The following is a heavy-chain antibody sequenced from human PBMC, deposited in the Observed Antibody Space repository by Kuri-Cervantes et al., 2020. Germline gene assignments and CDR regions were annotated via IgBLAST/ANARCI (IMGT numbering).Heavy chain of an antibody. CDR1: GFTLSSYD. V-gene: IGHV3-13*01. D-gene: IGHD2-15*01. Sequence: ESLKISCAASGFTLSSYDMHWVRQATGKGLEWVSAIGTAGDTYYPGSVKGRFTISRENAKNSLYLQMNSLRAGDTAVYYCARDCSSAAEGCAYGMDVWGQGTTVTVSS. CDR2: IGTAGDT. J-gene: IGHJ6*02. CDR3: ARDCSSAAEGCAYGMDV.